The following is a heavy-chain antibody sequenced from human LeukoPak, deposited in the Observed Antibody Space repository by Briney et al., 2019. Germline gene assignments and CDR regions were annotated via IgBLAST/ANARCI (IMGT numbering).Heavy chain of an antibody. Sequence: GGSLRLSCAASGFTFSNVWMNWVRQAPGKGLEWVGRIKSKTDGGTTNYAAPVKGRFTISRDNSKNTLYLQMNSLKTEDTAVYYCTTAVVRGLNAFDIWGRGTMVTVSS. D-gene: IGHD3-10*01. V-gene: IGHV3-15*01. CDR2: IKSKTDGGTT. CDR1: GFTFSNVW. CDR3: TTAVVRGLNAFDI. J-gene: IGHJ3*02.